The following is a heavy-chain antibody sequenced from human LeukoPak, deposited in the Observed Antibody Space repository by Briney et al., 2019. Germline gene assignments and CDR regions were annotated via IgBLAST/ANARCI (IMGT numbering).Heavy chain of an antibody. CDR2: ISSSSSYI. CDR1: GFTFSSYS. J-gene: IGHJ4*02. CDR3: ARDASLVVVTANDY. Sequence: GGSLRLSCAASGFTFSSYSMNWVRQAPGKGLEWVSSISSSSSYIYYADSVKGRFTISRDNAKNSLYLQMNSLRAEDTAVYYCARDASLVVVTANDYWGQGTLVTVSS. V-gene: IGHV3-21*01. D-gene: IGHD2-21*02.